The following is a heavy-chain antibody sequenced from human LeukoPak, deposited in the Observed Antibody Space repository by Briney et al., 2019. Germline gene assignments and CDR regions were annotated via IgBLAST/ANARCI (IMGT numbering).Heavy chain of an antibody. Sequence: GGSLRLSCAASGFTFSNYAMSWVRQAPGKGLEWVSAIICNSGRTFDADSVRGRFTISRDNSKNTLYLQMNSLRAEDTAVYYCAKKRATGSYYYFDYWGQGTLVTVPS. V-gene: IGHV3-23*01. D-gene: IGHD1-26*01. CDR1: GFTFSNYA. CDR3: AKKRATGSYYYFDY. CDR2: IICNSGRT. J-gene: IGHJ4*02.